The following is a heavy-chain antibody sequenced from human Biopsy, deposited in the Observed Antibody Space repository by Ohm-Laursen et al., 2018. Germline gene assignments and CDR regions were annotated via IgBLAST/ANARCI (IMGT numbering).Heavy chain of an antibody. J-gene: IGHJ5*02. Sequence: SVKVSCKASGYSFSTYDVNWVRQARGQGLEWMGWMIPSSGKTGYAQRFQGRVTFTMNTSISTAYMELSGLRSEDTAVYFCARGYSRRVSIFEASIYWFDTWGQGTLVTVSS. D-gene: IGHD6-6*01. CDR1: GYSFSTYD. CDR2: MIPSSGKT. V-gene: IGHV1-8*01. CDR3: ARGYSRRVSIFEASIYWFDT.